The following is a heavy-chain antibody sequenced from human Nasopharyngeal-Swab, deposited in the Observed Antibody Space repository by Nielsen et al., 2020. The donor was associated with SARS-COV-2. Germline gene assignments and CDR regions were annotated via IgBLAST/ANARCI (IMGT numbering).Heavy chain of an antibody. D-gene: IGHD3-16*02. CDR1: GGTFSSYA. CDR2: IIPIFGTA. CDR3: ARNPVDYDYVWGSYRYRTFDY. Sequence: SVKVSCKASGGTFSSYAISWVRQASGQGLEWMGGIIPIFGTANYAQKFQGRVTITADKSTSTAYMELSSLRSEDTAVYYCARNPVDYDYVWGSYRYRTFDYWGQGTLVTVSS. V-gene: IGHV1-69*06. J-gene: IGHJ4*02.